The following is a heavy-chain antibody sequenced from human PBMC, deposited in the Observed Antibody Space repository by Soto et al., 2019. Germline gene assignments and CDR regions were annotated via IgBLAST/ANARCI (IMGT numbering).Heavy chain of an antibody. CDR3: AKYCGVGAPRHYSSSSEGYFDY. CDR2: ISGSGGST. CDR1: GFTFSSYA. J-gene: IGHJ4*02. D-gene: IGHD6-6*01. V-gene: IGHV3-23*01. Sequence: GGSLRLSCAASGFTFSSYAMSWVRQAPGKGLEWVSAISGSGGSTYYADSVRGRFTIPRDNSKNTLYLQMNSLRAEDPAVYYWAKYCGVGAPRHYSSSSEGYFDYWGQGTLVTVSS.